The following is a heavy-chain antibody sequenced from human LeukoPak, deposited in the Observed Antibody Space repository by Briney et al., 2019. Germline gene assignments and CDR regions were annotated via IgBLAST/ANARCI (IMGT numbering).Heavy chain of an antibody. J-gene: IGHJ4*02. D-gene: IGHD4/OR15-4a*01. Sequence: GGSLRLSCAASGFTFSSYWMSWVRQAPGKGLEWGANIKKDGSEKYYVDSVKGRFTISRDSAKTSLYLQMISLRAEDTAVYYCARDTLGEGEDANYAVYYFDYWGQGTVVTVSS. CDR3: ARDTLGEGEDANYAVYYFDY. V-gene: IGHV3-7*01. CDR2: IKKDGSEK. CDR1: GFTFSSYW.